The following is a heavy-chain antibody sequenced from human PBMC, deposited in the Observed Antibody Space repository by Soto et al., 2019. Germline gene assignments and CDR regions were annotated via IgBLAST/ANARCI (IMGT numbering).Heavy chain of an antibody. J-gene: IGHJ4*02. Sequence: PGGSLRLSCAASGFTFSSYSMNWVRQAPGKGLEWVSSISSSSSYIYYADSVKGRFTISRDNAKNSLYLQMNSLRADDTALYYCARDRDIVVVPAAFDYWGQGTLVTVSS. CDR3: ARDRDIVVVPAAFDY. CDR1: GFTFSSYS. CDR2: ISSSSSYI. D-gene: IGHD2-2*01. V-gene: IGHV3-21*01.